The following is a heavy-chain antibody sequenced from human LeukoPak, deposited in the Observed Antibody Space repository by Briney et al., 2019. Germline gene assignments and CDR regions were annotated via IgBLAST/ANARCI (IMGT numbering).Heavy chain of an antibody. CDR3: ARDKGDYDTSGSLFVF. CDR2: IKQDGSEK. D-gene: IGHD3-22*01. J-gene: IGHJ4*02. V-gene: IGHV3-7*03. CDR1: GFTFSGYW. Sequence: GGSLRLSCVASGFTFSGYWMSWVRQAPRKGLEWVANIKQDGSEKYYVDSMKGRFTISRDNAKNSLYLQMNSLRAEDTAVYYCARDKGDYDTSGSLFVFGGQGTLVTVSS.